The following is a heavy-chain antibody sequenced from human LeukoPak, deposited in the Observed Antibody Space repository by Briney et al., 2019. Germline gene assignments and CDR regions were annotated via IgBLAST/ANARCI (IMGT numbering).Heavy chain of an antibody. D-gene: IGHD3-22*01. CDR1: GGSISSYY. V-gene: IGHV4-59*01. J-gene: IGHJ4*02. Sequence: SETLSLTCTVSGGSISSYYWSWIRQPPGKGLERIGYIYYSGITNYNPSLKSRVTISVDTSKNQFSLNLSSVTAADTAVYYCARLTKMGSGYPADYWGQGTLVTVSS. CDR3: ARLTKMGSGYPADY. CDR2: IYYSGIT.